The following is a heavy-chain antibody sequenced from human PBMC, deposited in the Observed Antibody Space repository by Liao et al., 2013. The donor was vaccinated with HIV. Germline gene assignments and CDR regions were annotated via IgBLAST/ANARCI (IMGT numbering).Heavy chain of an antibody. CDR3: ARMGTSSEYHDMFSGYYSHTQQGTHFDF. Sequence: QVQLQESGPGLVKPSETLSLTCNVSGASLSSGTYYWSWIRKPAGKGLEWVGRIYSGGSTNYNPSLKSRVTMFVDTSKNEVTLDLSSVTAADTAVYYCARMGTSSEYHDMFSGYYSHTQQGTHFDFWGPRNPGHRLL. CDR2: IYSGGST. D-gene: IGHD3-9*01. CDR1: GASLSSGTYY. J-gene: IGHJ4*01. V-gene: IGHV4-61*02.